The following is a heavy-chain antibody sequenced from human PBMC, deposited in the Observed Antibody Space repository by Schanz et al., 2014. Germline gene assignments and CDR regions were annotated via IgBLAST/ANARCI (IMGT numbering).Heavy chain of an antibody. CDR1: GFTFSDYF. D-gene: IGHD5-12*01. J-gene: IGHJ4*02. Sequence: QVQLVESGGGLVKPGGSLRLSCSASGFTFSDYFMTWIRQAPGKGLEWLSYISSSGTSTYYADSVKGRFTISRDNAKNSLYLQMNSLRAEDTAVYYCARDGYNAYDLKRGDYWGQGTQVAVSS. CDR2: ISSSGTST. V-gene: IGHV3-11*04. CDR3: ARDGYNAYDLKRGDY.